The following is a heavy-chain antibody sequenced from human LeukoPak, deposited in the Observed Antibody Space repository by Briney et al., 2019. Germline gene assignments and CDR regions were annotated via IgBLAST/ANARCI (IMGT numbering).Heavy chain of an antibody. CDR1: GYTFTNYY. D-gene: IGHD5-24*01. Sequence: ASLKLSCKTSGYTFTNYYLHWVRQAPGHRLEWMGWRSPNASGTKYTQNFQARLTMTRHISMGTAYTGSPCLSSDDPAGYYWSNHKDSYNFHHGGQGTVVTVTS. J-gene: IGHJ4*02. V-gene: IGHV1-2*02. CDR2: RSPNASGT. CDR3: SNHKDSYNFHH.